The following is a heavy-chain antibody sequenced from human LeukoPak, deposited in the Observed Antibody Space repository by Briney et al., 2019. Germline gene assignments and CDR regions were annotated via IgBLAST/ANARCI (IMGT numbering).Heavy chain of an antibody. CDR2: IWYDGSNK. CDR1: GFTFSSYG. J-gene: IGHJ5*02. CDR3: ARDSAAAGGRNWFDP. D-gene: IGHD6-13*01. V-gene: IGHV3-33*01. Sequence: PGGSLRLSCAASGFTFSSYGMHWVRQAPGKGLEWVAVIWYDGSNKYYADSVKGRFTISRDNSKNTLYLQMNSLRAEDTAVYYCARDSAAAGGRNWFDPWGQGTLVTVSS.